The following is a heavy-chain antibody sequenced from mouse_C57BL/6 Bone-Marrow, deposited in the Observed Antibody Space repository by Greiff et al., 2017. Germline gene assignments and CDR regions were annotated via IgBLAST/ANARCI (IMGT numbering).Heavy chain of an antibody. CDR2: IHPNSGST. J-gene: IGHJ2*01. Sequence: QVQLQQPGAELVKPGASVKLSCKASGYTFTSYWMHWVKQRPGQGLEWIGVIHPNSGSTNYNEKFKSKATLTVDKSSSTAYMQLSSRTSEDSAVYDCARCYGSRDYWGQGTTLTVSS. CDR1: GYTFTSYW. V-gene: IGHV1-64*01. CDR3: ARCYGSRDY. D-gene: IGHD1-1*01.